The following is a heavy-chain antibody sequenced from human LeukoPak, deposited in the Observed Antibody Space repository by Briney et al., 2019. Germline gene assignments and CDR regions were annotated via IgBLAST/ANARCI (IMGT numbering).Heavy chain of an antibody. CDR3: ARGEYSSGWYNGYYFDY. CDR2: INPNSGGT. Sequence: ASVKVSCKASGYTFTGYYMHWVRQAPGQGLEWMGWINPNSGGTNYAQKFQGRVTMTRDTSTSTVYMELSSLRSEDTAVYYCARGEYSSGWYNGYYFDYWGQGTLVTVSS. J-gene: IGHJ4*02. CDR1: GYTFTGYY. D-gene: IGHD6-19*01. V-gene: IGHV1-2*02.